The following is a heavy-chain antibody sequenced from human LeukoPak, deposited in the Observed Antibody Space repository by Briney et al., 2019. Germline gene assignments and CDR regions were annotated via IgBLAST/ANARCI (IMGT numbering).Heavy chain of an antibody. D-gene: IGHD3-22*01. CDR1: GGSISSYY. Sequence: PSETLSLTCTVSGGSISSYYWSWIRQPPGKGLEWIGYIYYIGSTNYNPSLKSRVTISVDTSKNQFSLKLSSVTAADTAVYYCARGADSSGYYSSWYFDLWGRGTLVTVSS. CDR2: IYYIGST. V-gene: IGHV4-59*01. CDR3: ARGADSSGYYSSWYFDL. J-gene: IGHJ2*01.